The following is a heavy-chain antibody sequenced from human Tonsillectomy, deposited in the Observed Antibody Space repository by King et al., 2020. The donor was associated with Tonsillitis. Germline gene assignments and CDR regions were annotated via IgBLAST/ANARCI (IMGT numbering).Heavy chain of an antibody. Sequence: VQLVESGGGVVQPGTSLTLSCAASGFTFSSYAMHWVRQAPGKGLEWVAVVSYDGSNKYYEDSVQGRFIISRDNSKNTLSLQMDSLRTEDTAVYYCARDLGRVRRTFDYWGQGTLVTVSS. CDR2: VSYDGSNK. D-gene: IGHD2-15*01. CDR3: ARDLGRVRRTFDY. CDR1: GFTFSSYA. J-gene: IGHJ4*02. V-gene: IGHV3-30*01.